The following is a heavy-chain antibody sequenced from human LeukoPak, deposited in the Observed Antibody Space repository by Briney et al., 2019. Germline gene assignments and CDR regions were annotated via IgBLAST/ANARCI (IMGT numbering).Heavy chain of an antibody. V-gene: IGHV3-21*01. CDR1: GLTFNTYT. D-gene: IGHD3-16*02. J-gene: IGHJ4*02. CDR2: ITSSSNYI. Sequence: GGSLRLSCAASGLTFNTYTMNWVSQAPGKGLEWVSPITSSSNYINYADSVKGRFTISRGNAKNSLYLQMNGLRAEDTAVYYCATSPCPTCYTDNWGQGTLVTVSS. CDR3: ATSPCPTCYTDN.